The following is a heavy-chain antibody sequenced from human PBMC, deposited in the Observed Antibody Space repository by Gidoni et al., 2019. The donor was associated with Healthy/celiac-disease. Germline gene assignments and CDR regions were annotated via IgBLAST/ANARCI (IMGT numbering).Heavy chain of an antibody. J-gene: IGHJ4*02. V-gene: IGHV3-11*01. Sequence: QVQLVESGGGLVKPGGSLRLSCAASGFTFSAYYMSWIRQAPGKGLEWVSYISSSGSTIYYADSVKGRFTISRDNAKNSLYLQMNSLRAEDTAVYYCARPYCSGGSCYSGLAYYFDYWGQGTLVTVSS. CDR1: GFTFSAYY. D-gene: IGHD2-15*01. CDR2: ISSSGSTI. CDR3: ARPYCSGGSCYSGLAYYFDY.